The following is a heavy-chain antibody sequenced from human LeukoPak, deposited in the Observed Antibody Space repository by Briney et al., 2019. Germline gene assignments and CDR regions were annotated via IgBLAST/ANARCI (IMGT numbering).Heavy chain of an antibody. CDR2: IYYSGST. CDR1: GGSISSYY. V-gene: IGHV4-59*01. D-gene: IGHD2-2*01. J-gene: IGHJ4*02. CDR3: ARDLCSSTSCYGRGFDY. Sequence: SETLSLTCTVSGGSISSYYWSWIRQPPGKGLEWIGYIYYSGSTNYNPSLKSRVTISVDTSKNQFSLKLSSVTAADTAVYYCARDLCSSTSCYGRGFDYWGQGTLVTVSS.